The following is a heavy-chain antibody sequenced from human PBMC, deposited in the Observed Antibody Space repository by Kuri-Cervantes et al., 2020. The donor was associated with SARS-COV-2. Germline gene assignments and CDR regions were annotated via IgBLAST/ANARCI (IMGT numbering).Heavy chain of an antibody. D-gene: IGHD5-18*01. CDR2: IYHSGST. Sequence: SETLSLTCTVSGYSTSSGYYWGWIRQPPGKGLEWIGSIYHSGSTYYNPSLKSRVTISVDTSKNQFSLKLSSATAADTAVYYCARHEGWFPLWLPFDYWGQGTLVTVSS. CDR1: GYSTSSGYY. J-gene: IGHJ4*02. V-gene: IGHV4-38-2*02. CDR3: ARHEGWFPLWLPFDY.